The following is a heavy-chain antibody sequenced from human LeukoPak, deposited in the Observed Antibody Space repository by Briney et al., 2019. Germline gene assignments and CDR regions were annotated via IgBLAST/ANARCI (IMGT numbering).Heavy chain of an antibody. CDR2: ISYDGSNK. J-gene: IGHJ5*02. D-gene: IGHD3-10*01. CDR1: GFTFSSYA. CDR3: ARLEASHYYGSGSPNLNWFDP. Sequence: GRSLRLSCAASGFTFSSYAMHWVRQAPGKGLEWVAVISYDGSNKYYADSVKGRFTISRDNSKNTLYLQMNSLRAEDTAVYYCARLEASHYYGSGSPNLNWFDPWGQGTLVTVSS. V-gene: IGHV3-30-3*01.